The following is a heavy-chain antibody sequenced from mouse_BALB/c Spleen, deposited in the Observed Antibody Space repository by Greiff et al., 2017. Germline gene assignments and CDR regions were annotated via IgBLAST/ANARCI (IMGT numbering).Heavy chain of an antibody. D-gene: IGHD2-4*01. J-gene: IGHJ4*01. CDR1: GYTFTDYE. CDR3: TRHDYDWDYYAMDY. V-gene: IGHV1-15*01. CDR2: IDPETGGT. Sequence: QVQLKQSGAELVRPGASVTLSCKASGYTFTDYEMHWVKQTPVHGLEWIGAIDPETGGTAYNQKFKGKATLTADKSSSTAYMELRSLTSEDSAVYYCTRHDYDWDYYAMDYWGQGTSVTVSS.